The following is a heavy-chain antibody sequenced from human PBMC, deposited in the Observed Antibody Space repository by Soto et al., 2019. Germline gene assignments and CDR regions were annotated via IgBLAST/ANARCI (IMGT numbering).Heavy chain of an antibody. J-gene: IGHJ4*02. CDR3: ARAYQEGVVVVPGDSDY. D-gene: IGHD2-2*01. Sequence: EVQLVESGGGLVKPGGSLRLSCAASGFTFSAYSMNWVRQAPGKGLEWVASISPSSSYIHYADSLRGRFTISRDNAKKSLYLQMNSLRAEDTAVYYCARAYQEGVVVVPGDSDYWGQGILVTVSS. CDR2: ISPSSSYI. CDR1: GFTFSAYS. V-gene: IGHV3-21*02.